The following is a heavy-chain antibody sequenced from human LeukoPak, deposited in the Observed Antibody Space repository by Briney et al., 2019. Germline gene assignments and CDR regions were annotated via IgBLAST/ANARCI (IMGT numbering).Heavy chain of an antibody. CDR2: IYYSGST. Sequence: SESLSLTCTVSGGSISSYYWSWIRQPPGKGLEWIGYIYYSGSTNYNPSLKSRVTISVDTSKHQFSLKLGSVTAADTAVYYCARGTRTRGYSSFDYWGQGTLVTVSS. CDR3: ARGTRTRGYSSFDY. J-gene: IGHJ4*02. D-gene: IGHD5-18*01. CDR1: GGSISSYY. V-gene: IGHV4-59*01.